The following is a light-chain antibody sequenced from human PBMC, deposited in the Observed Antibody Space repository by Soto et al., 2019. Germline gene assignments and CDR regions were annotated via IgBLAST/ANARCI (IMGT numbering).Light chain of an antibody. Sequence: DIKMTQSPSTLSAYVGDRVTITCRASQSISSWLAWYQQKPGKAPKLLIYKASSLESGVPSRFSGSGSGTEFTLTISSLQPDDFATYYCQQYNSYSRTFGQGTKVDI. CDR3: QQYNSYSRT. CDR2: KAS. CDR1: QSISSW. J-gene: IGKJ1*01. V-gene: IGKV1-5*03.